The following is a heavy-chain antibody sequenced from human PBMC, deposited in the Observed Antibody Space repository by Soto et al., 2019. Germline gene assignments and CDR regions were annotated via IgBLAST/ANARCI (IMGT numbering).Heavy chain of an antibody. CDR3: ARIPSVPAAIVDY. CDR1: GFSLSNARMG. CDR2: IFSNDEK. Sequence: SGPTMVNPKETLTLTCPVSGFSLSNARMGVSWIRQPPGKALEWLAHIFSNDEKSYSTSLKSRLTISKDTSKSQVVLTMTNMDPVDTATYYCARIPSVPAAIVDYWGQGTLVTVSS. J-gene: IGHJ4*02. V-gene: IGHV2-26*01. D-gene: IGHD2-2*02.